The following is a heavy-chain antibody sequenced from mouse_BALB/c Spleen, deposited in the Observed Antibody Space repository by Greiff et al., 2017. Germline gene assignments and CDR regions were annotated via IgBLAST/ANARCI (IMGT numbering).Heavy chain of an antibody. CDR1: GYNFTSYW. D-gene: IGHD3-3*01. J-gene: IGHJ4*01. Sequence: QVQLQQPGAELVKPGTSVKLSCKASGYNFTSYWINWVKLRPGQGLEWIGDIYPGSGSTNYNEKFKSKATLTVDTSSSTAYMQLSSLASEDSALYYCASGGTPYAMDYWGKGTSVTVSS. V-gene: IGHV1-55*01. CDR2: IYPGSGST. CDR3: ASGGTPYAMDY.